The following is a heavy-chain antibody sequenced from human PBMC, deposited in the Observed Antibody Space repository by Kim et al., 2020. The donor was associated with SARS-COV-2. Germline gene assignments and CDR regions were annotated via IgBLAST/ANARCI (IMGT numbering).Heavy chain of an antibody. J-gene: IGHJ6*02. V-gene: IGHV3-23*03. CDR3: AKGIDTFYYYALDV. Sequence: YADSVKGRFTISRDNSKNTLYVQMNSLRVEDTAIYYCAKGIDTFYYYALDVWGQGTTVTVSS. D-gene: IGHD3-16*02.